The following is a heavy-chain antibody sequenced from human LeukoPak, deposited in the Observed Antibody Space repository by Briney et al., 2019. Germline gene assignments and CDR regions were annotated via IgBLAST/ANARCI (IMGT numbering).Heavy chain of an antibody. CDR2: IYTSGST. CDR3: AREAGDPSSAFDI. CDR1: GDSITSSSYY. J-gene: IGHJ3*02. D-gene: IGHD3-10*01. V-gene: IGHV4-61*02. Sequence: SETLSLTCSVSGDSITSSSYYWSWIRQPAGKGLEWIGRIYTSGSTNYNPSLKSRVTISVDTSKNQFSLKLSSVTAADTAVYYCAREAGDPSSAFDIWGQGTMVTVSS.